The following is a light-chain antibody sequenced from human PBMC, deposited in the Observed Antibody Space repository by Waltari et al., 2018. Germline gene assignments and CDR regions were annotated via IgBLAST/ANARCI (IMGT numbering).Light chain of an antibody. Sequence: ETVMTQSPATLSMSPGDRATLSCRASQNVNTQFGWYQQKPGHAPRLLFYSASIRAPGIPALFSASGSGTEFTLTISSLQPEDFAVYYCQQYNTWSYTFGQGTKLEIK. CDR1: QNVNTQ. CDR2: SAS. V-gene: IGKV3-15*01. J-gene: IGKJ2*01. CDR3: QQYNTWSYT.